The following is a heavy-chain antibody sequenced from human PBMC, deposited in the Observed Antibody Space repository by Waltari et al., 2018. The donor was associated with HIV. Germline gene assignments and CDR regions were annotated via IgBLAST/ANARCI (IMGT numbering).Heavy chain of an antibody. CDR1: GFKFDDYA. Sequence: EVQLVASGGGLVQTGRSLRLSCTASGFKFDDYALHWVRQSPGKGLEWVSGFSWSSGSIGYADSVKGRFTISRDKARNSLYLDMNILRPEDTAVYYCVKDRGIAVRPPYYFGLDVWGQGTTVTVSS. J-gene: IGHJ6*02. CDR3: VKDRGIAVRPPYYFGLDV. V-gene: IGHV3-9*01. CDR2: FSWSSGSI. D-gene: IGHD6-6*01.